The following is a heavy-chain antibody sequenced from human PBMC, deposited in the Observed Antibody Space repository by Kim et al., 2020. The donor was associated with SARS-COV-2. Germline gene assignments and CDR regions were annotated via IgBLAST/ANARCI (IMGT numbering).Heavy chain of an antibody. CDR3: AKTNDFWSGIDP. CDR2: IYWDDDK. D-gene: IGHD3-3*01. V-gene: IGHV2-5*02. Sequence: SGPTLVKPTQTLTLTCTFSGFSLSTSGVGVGWIRQPPGKALEWLALIYWDDDKRYSPSLKSRLTITKDTSKTQVVLTMTNMDPVDTATYYCAKTNDFWSGIDPWGQGTLVTVSS. CDR1: GFSLSTSGVG. J-gene: IGHJ5*02.